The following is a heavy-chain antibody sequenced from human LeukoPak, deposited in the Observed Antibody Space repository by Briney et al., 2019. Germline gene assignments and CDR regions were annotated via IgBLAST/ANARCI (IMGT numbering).Heavy chain of an antibody. CDR2: IYYSGST. Sequence: PSETLSLTCTVSGGSFSSSSYYWGWIRQPPGKGLEWIGSIYYSGSTYYNPSLKSRVTISVDTSKNQFSLKLSSVTAADTAVYYCARDQTGYSGVDYWGQGTLVTVSS. V-gene: IGHV4-39*07. D-gene: IGHD6-13*01. CDR1: GGSFSSSSYY. CDR3: ARDQTGYSGVDY. J-gene: IGHJ4*02.